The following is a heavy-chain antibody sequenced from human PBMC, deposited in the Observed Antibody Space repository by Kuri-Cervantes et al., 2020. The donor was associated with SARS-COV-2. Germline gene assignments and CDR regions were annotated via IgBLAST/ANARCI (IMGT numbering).Heavy chain of an antibody. CDR3: AKYGTNDYSSTYFGRGSWFDP. D-gene: IGHD3-16*01. V-gene: IGHV4-59*01. J-gene: IGHJ5*02. Sequence: SETLSLTCIVSGGSISDYYWTWVRQPPGKGLEWIGDIYKGGSTKSNPSLKTRVTISVDTSKNQFSLRLNSVTAADTAVYFCAKYGTNDYSSTYFGRGSWFDPWGQGTLVTVSS. CDR2: IYKGGST. CDR1: GGSISDYY.